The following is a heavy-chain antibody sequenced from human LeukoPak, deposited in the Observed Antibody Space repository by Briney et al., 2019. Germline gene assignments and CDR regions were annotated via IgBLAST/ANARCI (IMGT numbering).Heavy chain of an antibody. J-gene: IGHJ4*02. D-gene: IGHD6-25*01. CDR2: ISFDGNNE. V-gene: IGHV3-30-3*01. CDR1: EFTFSSYA. CDR3: ANIIRKYTSGYYYFDY. Sequence: GGSLRLSCAASEFTFSSYAMHWVRQAPGKGLEWVAAISFDGNNEYYADYVKGRFITSTDNSKNTLYLQMNSLRAEDTAVYYCANIIRKYTSGYYYFDYWGQGTLVTVSS.